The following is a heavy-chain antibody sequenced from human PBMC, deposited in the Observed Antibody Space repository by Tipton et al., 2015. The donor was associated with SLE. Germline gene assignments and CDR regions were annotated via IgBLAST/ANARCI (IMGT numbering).Heavy chain of an antibody. CDR3: ARGPDYSNYYFYRMDV. CDR1: GGSFSGYH. V-gene: IGHV4-34*01. J-gene: IGHJ6*02. CDR2: IYHSGTT. D-gene: IGHD4-11*01. Sequence: TLSLTCALYGGSFSGYHWSWIRQPPGKGLEWIGEIYHSGTTNYNPSLKSRITISLDKSNNHFSLRLSSLTAADTAVYYCARGPDYSNYYFYRMDVWGQGTTVTVSS.